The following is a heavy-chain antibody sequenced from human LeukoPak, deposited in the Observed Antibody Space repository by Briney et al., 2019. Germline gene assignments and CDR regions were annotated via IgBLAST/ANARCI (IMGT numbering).Heavy chain of an antibody. CDR2: IWYDGSNK. D-gene: IGHD3-9*01. CDR1: GFTFSSYG. CDR3: ARDQRYAFDY. Sequence: GGSLRLSCAASGFTFSSYGMHWVRQAPGKGLEWVAVIWYDGSNKYYADSVKGRVTFSRDDAKNTLYLHMHSLRDDDTAVYYCARDQRYAFDYWGQGILVTVSS. V-gene: IGHV3-33*01. J-gene: IGHJ4*02.